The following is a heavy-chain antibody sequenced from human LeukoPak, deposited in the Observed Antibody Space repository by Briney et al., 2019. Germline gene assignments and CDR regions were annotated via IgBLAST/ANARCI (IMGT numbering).Heavy chain of an antibody. J-gene: IGHJ4*02. CDR3: ARGQQPVGAYFDY. V-gene: IGHV3-23*01. CDR2: ISGSGGST. D-gene: IGHD6-13*01. CDR1: GFTFSSCV. Sequence: PGGSLRLSCAASGFTFSSCVMSWVRQAPGKGLEWVSAISGSGGSTYYADSVKGRFTISRDNSKNTLYLQMNSLRAEDTAVYYCARGQQPVGAYFDYWGQGTLVTVSS.